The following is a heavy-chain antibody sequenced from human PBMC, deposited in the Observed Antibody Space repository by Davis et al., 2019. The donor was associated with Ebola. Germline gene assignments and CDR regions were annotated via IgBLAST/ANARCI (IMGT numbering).Heavy chain of an antibody. D-gene: IGHD2-2*01. J-gene: IGHJ6*02. CDR2: IKQDGSEE. V-gene: IGHV3-7*03. CDR1: GGSINNYY. CDR3: ARSPLGYASFYYYYYGMDV. Sequence: ETLSLTCTVSGGSINNYYWSWIRQPPGKGLEWVANIKQDGSEEYFVDSVKGRFTISRDNTKNSMYLQMNSLKAEDTAIYYCARSPLGYASFYYYYYGMDVWGQGTTVTVSS.